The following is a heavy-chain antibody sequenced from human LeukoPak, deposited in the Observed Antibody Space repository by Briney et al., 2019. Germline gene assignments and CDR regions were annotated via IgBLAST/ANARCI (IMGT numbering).Heavy chain of an antibody. V-gene: IGHV3-7*01. CDR2: IKQDGSEK. CDR3: ARYCGGDCYGMDV. D-gene: IGHD2-21*01. J-gene: IGHJ6*02. CDR1: GFTFSSYW. Sequence: QSGGSLRLSCTASGFTFSSYWMSWVRQAPGKGLEWVANIKQDGSEKDYVDSVKGRFTISRGNPRNSLYLQMNSLRAEDTAVYYCARYCGGDCYGMDVWGQGTTVTVSS.